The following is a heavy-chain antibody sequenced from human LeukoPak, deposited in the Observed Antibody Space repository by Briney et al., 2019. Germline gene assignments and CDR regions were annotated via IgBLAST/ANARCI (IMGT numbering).Heavy chain of an antibody. V-gene: IGHV3-30*02. D-gene: IGHD3-22*01. CDR1: GFSFSSCG. CDR3: AKDRDSSGHAFNM. CDR2: IRYDGSNK. Sequence: GGSLRLTCAESGFSFSSCGMHWVRQAPGKGLEWVAFIRYDGSNKYYADSVKGRFTISRDNSKNTLDLQMNSLRPEDTAVYYCAKDRDSSGHAFNMWGQGTMVTVSS. J-gene: IGHJ3*02.